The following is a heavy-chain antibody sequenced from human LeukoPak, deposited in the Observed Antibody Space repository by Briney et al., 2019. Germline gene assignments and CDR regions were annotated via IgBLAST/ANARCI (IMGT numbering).Heavy chain of an antibody. V-gene: IGHV4-31*03. CDR3: ARAQTYYYDSSGPFQIDY. J-gene: IGHJ4*02. CDR1: GGSISSGGYY. D-gene: IGHD3-22*01. CDR2: IYYSGST. Sequence: SQTLSLTCTVSGGSISSGGYYWSWIRQHPGKGLEGIGYIYYSGSTYYNPSLKSRVTISVDTSKNQFSLKLSSVTAADTAVYYCARAQTYYYDSSGPFQIDYWGQGTLVTVSS.